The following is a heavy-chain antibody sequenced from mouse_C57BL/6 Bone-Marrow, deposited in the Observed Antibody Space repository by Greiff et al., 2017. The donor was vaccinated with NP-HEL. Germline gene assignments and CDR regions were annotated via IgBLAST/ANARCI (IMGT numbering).Heavy chain of an antibody. D-gene: IGHD4-1*01. Sequence: EVQGVESGGDLVKPGGSLKLSCAASGFTFSSYGMSWVRQTPDKRLEWVATISSGGSYTYYPDSVKGRFTISRDNAKNTLYLQMSRLKSEDTAMYYCARRLGTGGGDDWGQGTTLTVSS. V-gene: IGHV5-6*01. CDR2: ISSGGSYT. J-gene: IGHJ2*01. CDR3: ARRLGTGGGDD. CDR1: GFTFSSYG.